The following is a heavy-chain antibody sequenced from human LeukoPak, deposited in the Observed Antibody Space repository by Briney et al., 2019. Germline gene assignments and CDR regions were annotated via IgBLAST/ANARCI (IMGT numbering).Heavy chain of an antibody. CDR2: ISYDGSNK. J-gene: IGHJ6*02. V-gene: IGHV3-30-3*01. CDR1: GLTFSSYA. CDR3: ARAANVWHYYYYGMDV. D-gene: IGHD2-21*01. Sequence: PGGSLRLSCAASGLTFSSYAMHWVRQAPGKGLEWVAVISYDGSNKYYADSVKGRFTIPRDNSKNTLYLQMNSLRAEDTAVYYCARAANVWHYYYYGMDVWGQGTTVTVSS.